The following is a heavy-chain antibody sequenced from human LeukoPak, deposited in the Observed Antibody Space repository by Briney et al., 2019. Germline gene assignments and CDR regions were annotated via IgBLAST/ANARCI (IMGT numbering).Heavy chain of an antibody. CDR2: ISAYNGNT. D-gene: IGHD4-17*01. CDR1: GYTFTSYG. J-gene: IGHJ5*02. Sequence: ASVKVSCKASGYTFTSYGISWVRQAPGQGLEWMGWISAYNGNTNYAQKLQGRVTMTTDTSTSTAYMELRSLRSDDTAVYYCARVCSGSEYDYGDYNLYNWFDPWGQGTLVTVSS. V-gene: IGHV1-18*01. CDR3: ARVCSGSEYDYGDYNLYNWFDP.